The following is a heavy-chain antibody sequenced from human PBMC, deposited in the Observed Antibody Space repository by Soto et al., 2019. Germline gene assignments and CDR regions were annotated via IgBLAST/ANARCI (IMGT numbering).Heavy chain of an antibody. CDR2: VSHDGRNT. J-gene: IGHJ4*02. Sequence: PGGSLRLSCAVSGFTFSDYAMHWVRQAPGKGLEWVGVVSHDGRNTHYADSVRGGFTASSDTSTSTVSLEITSSGAEDTAFYYCAKGAGQWLVSSGFNYWGQGPLVTVS. D-gene: IGHD6-19*01. V-gene: IGHV3-30*18. CDR3: AKGAGQWLVSSGFNY. CDR1: GFTFSDYA.